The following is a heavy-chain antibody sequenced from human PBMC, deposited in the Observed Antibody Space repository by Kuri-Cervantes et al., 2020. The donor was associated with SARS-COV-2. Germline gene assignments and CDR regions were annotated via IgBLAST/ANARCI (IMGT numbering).Heavy chain of an antibody. J-gene: IGHJ4*02. CDR3: ARHGGYQLLLDS. CDR1: GGSISSYY. CDR2: IYYSGST. V-gene: IGHV4-59*01. Sequence: SETLSLTCTVSGGSISSYYWSWIRQPPGKGLEWIGYIYYSGSTNYNPSLKSRVTISVDTSKNQFSLKLSSVTAADTAVYYCARHGGYQLLLDSWGQGTLVTVSS. D-gene: IGHD2-2*01.